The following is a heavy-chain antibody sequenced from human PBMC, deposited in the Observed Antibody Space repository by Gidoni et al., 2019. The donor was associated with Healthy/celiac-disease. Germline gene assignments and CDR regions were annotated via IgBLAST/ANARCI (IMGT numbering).Heavy chain of an antibody. CDR1: GYTFTSYG. Sequence: QVQLVQSGAEVKKPGASVKVSCKASGYTFTSYGISWVRQAPGQGLEWMGWISAYNGNTNYAQKLQGRVTMTTDTSTSTAYMELRSLRSDDTAVYYCARDRGKSRHIVVVTAIRGAFDIWGQGTMVTVSS. J-gene: IGHJ3*02. CDR3: ARDRGKSRHIVVVTAIRGAFDI. CDR2: ISAYNGNT. V-gene: IGHV1-18*01. D-gene: IGHD2-21*02.